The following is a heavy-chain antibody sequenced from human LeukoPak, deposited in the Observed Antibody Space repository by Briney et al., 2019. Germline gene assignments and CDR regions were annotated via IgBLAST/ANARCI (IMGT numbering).Heavy chain of an antibody. CDR3: ARHALGGTSPFDY. CDR2: INPSGTST. D-gene: IGHD4-23*01. J-gene: IGHJ4*02. CDR1: GYTLTNYY. V-gene: IGHV1-46*01. Sequence: ASVKVSCKTSGYTLTNYYMHWVRQAPGQGLEWMGIINPSGTSTTYAQKFQVRVTMTRDTSTSTNFMELSSLRPEDTAVYFCARHALGGTSPFDYWGQGTLVTVSS.